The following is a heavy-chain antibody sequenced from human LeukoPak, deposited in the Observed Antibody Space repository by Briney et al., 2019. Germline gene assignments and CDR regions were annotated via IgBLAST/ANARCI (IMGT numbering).Heavy chain of an antibody. D-gene: IGHD3-22*01. J-gene: IGHJ3*02. Sequence: PSETLSLTCAVYGGSFSGYYWSWLRQPPGKGLEWIGEINHSGSTNYNPSLKSRVTISVDTSKNQFSLKLSSVTAADTAVYYCARGYKPRITMIVVVIGAFDIWGQGTMVTVSS. CDR2: INHSGST. CDR1: GGSFSGYY. CDR3: ARGYKPRITMIVVVIGAFDI. V-gene: IGHV4-34*01.